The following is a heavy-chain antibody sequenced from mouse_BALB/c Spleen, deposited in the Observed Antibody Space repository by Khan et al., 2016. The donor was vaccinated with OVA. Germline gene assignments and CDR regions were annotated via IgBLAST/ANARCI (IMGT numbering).Heavy chain of an antibody. J-gene: IGHJ4*01. D-gene: IGHD2-14*01. CDR3: ARADYRYDGYYAMDY. CDR2: IWGGGST. V-gene: IGHV2-6-4*01. Sequence: QVQLKHSGPGLVAPSQSLSITCTVSGFSLSRYSIHWVRQPPGKGLEWLGMIWGGGSTDYNSTLKSRLSIGKDNSKSQVFLKMNSLQTDDTAMYYCARADYRYDGYYAMDYWGQGTSVTVTS. CDR1: GFSLSRYS.